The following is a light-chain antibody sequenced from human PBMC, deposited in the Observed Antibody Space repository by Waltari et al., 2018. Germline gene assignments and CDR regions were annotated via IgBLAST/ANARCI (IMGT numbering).Light chain of an antibody. V-gene: IGLV2-14*03. J-gene: IGLJ2*01. CDR3: SSYTSSSTLEV. Sequence: QSALTQPASVSGSHGQSTTISCTGTSSDVGGYNYVSWYQQHPGKAPKLMIYDVSNRPSGVSNRFSGSKSGNTASLTISGLQAEDEADYYCSSYTSSSTLEVFGGGTKLTVL. CDR1: SSDVGGYNY. CDR2: DVS.